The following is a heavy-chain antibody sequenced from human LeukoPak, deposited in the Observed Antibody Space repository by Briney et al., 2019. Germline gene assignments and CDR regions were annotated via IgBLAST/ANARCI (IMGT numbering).Heavy chain of an antibody. J-gene: IGHJ4*02. CDR3: ARDLGAMVRGVIVMGPYHY. D-gene: IGHD3-10*01. CDR2: INSDGSST. CDR1: GFTFRSYW. Sequence: GGSLRLSCAASGFTFRSYWMHWVRQAPGKGLVWVSRINSDGSSTSYADSVKGRFTISRDNAKNSLYLQMNSLRAEDTAVYYCARDLGAMVRGVIVMGPYHYWGQGTLVTVSS. V-gene: IGHV3-74*01.